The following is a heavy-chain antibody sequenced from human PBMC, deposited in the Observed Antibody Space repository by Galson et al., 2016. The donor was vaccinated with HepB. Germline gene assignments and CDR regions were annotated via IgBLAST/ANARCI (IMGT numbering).Heavy chain of an antibody. J-gene: IGHJ4*02. CDR3: ARDDYFRFGY. CDR1: GFIFSVYN. CDR2: ITSSSDTM. Sequence: SLRLSCAASGFIFSVYNMNWARQAPGKGLEWIAWITSSSDTMYYADSVKGRFTISRDNAKNSLYLEMNSLRDEDTAAYYCARDDYFRFGYWGQGTLVTVSS. D-gene: IGHD3-16*01. V-gene: IGHV3-48*02.